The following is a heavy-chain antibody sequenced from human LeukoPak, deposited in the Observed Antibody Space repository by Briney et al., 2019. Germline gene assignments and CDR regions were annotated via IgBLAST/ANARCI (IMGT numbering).Heavy chain of an antibody. CDR2: IYTSGST. J-gene: IGHJ5*02. CDR1: GGSISSGSYY. CDR3: ARDLDCSGGSCYSGPWFDP. D-gene: IGHD2-15*01. Sequence: SQTLSLTCTVSGGSISSGSYYWSWIRQPAGKGLEWIGRIYTSGSTNYNPSLESRVTISVDTSKNQFSLKLSSVTAADTAVYYCARDLDCSGGSCYSGPWFDPWGQGTLVTVSS. V-gene: IGHV4-61*02.